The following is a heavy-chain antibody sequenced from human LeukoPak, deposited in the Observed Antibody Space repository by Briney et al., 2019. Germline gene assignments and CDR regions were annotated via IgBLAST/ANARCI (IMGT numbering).Heavy chain of an antibody. V-gene: IGHV6-1*01. Sequence: SQTLSLTCAISGDSVPRNSAAWNWIRQSPSRGLEWLGRTYYRSKWYNDYAVSVESRITINPDTSKNQFSLQLNSVTPEDTAVYYCARADGDRDGYNFWFDPWGQGTLVTVSS. CDR2: TYYRSKWYN. CDR1: GDSVPRNSAA. D-gene: IGHD5-24*01. CDR3: ARADGDRDGYNFWFDP. J-gene: IGHJ5*02.